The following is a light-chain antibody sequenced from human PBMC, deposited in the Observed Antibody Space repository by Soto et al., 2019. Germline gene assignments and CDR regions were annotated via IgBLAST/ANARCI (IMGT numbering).Light chain of an antibody. CDR3: QQRSNWLIT. Sequence: EIVLTQSPGTLSLSPGERATLSCRASQSVSSYLAWYQQKPGQAPRLLIYDASNGATGIPARFSGSGSGTDFTLTISSLEPEDFAVYYCQQRSNWLITFGQGTRLEIK. CDR2: DAS. V-gene: IGKV3-11*01. CDR1: QSVSSY. J-gene: IGKJ5*01.